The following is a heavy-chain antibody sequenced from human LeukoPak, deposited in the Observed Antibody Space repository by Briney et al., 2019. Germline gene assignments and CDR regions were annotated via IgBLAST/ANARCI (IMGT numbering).Heavy chain of an antibody. J-gene: IGHJ6*03. D-gene: IGHD3-3*01. CDR2: INHSGST. CDR1: GGSFSGYY. V-gene: IGHV4-34*01. Sequence: SETLSLTCAVYGGSFSGYYWSWIRQPPGKGLEWIGEINHSGSTNYNPSLKSRVTISVDTSKNQFSLKLSSVTAADTAVYYCARGPRYDFWSGLGNYYYYYYMDVWGKGTTVTVSS. CDR3: ARGPRYDFWSGLGNYYYYYYMDV.